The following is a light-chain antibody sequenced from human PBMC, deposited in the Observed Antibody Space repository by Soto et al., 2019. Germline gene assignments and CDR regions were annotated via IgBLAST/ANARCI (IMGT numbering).Light chain of an antibody. V-gene: IGKV2-28*01. J-gene: IGKJ1*01. CDR1: QSLLHSNGYNY. Sequence: EIVMTQSPLSLSVTPGEPASISCRASQSLLHSNGYNYLDWYVQKPGQSPQLLINLASNRASGVPDNFSGSGTGTDFTLNIRRVEAEDVGIYYCMQALQTPRTFGQGTKVEVK. CDR3: MQALQTPRT. CDR2: LAS.